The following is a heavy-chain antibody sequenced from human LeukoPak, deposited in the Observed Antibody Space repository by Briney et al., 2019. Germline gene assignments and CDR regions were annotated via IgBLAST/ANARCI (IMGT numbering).Heavy chain of an antibody. V-gene: IGHV4-61*02. CDR1: GGSISSGSYY. Sequence: SETLSLTCTVSGGSISSGSYYWSWVRQPAGKGLEYIGRIYTSGSTNYNPSLKSRVTISVDTSKNHFSLKLSSVTAAGTAVYYCARERLYYYYYMDVWGKGTTVTISS. J-gene: IGHJ6*03. CDR2: IYTSGST. CDR3: ARERLYYYYYMDV.